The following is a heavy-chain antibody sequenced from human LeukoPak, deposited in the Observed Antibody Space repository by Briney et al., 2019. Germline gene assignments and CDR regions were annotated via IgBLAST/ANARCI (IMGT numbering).Heavy chain of an antibody. CDR2: ISYDGSNK. V-gene: IGHV3-30-3*01. CDR3: ARDFYGDYVDY. J-gene: IGHJ4*02. Sequence: PGRSLRLSCAASGFTFSSSAMHWVRQAPDKGLEWVAVISYDGSNKYYADSVKGRFTISRDNSKNTLYLQMDSLRAEDTAVYYCARDFYGDYVDYWGQGTLVTVSS. CDR1: GFTFSSSA. D-gene: IGHD4-17*01.